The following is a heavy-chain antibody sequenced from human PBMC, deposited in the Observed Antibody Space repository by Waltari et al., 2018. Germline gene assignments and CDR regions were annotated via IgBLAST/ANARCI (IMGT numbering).Heavy chain of an antibody. D-gene: IGHD6-13*01. CDR1: GSSFTSYW. Sequence: EVQLVQSGAEVKKPGESLKISCKGSGSSFTSYWIGWVRQMPGKGLEWMGIIYPGDSDTRYSPSFQGQVTISADKSISTAYLQWSSLKASDTAMYYCARQTTGYSSSWYGEGFDYWGQGTLVTVSS. J-gene: IGHJ4*02. CDR3: ARQTTGYSSSWYGEGFDY. V-gene: IGHV5-51*01. CDR2: IYPGDSDT.